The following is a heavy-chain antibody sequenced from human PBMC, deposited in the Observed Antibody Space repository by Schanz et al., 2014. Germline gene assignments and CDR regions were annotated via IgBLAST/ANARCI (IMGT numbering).Heavy chain of an antibody. CDR2: ISDSGDTA. CDR3: ARDHTTESYYSAGPPIDY. D-gene: IGHD1-26*01. Sequence: VQLVESGGGVVQPGRSLRLSCAASGFTFTNYAMSWVRQAPGKGLEWVSLISDSGDTAYYADSVKGRFTISRDNSKNTLFLQMNSLRAEDTAVYYCARDHTTESYYSAGPPIDYWGQGTLLTVSS. J-gene: IGHJ4*02. CDR1: GFTFTNYA. V-gene: IGHV3-23*04.